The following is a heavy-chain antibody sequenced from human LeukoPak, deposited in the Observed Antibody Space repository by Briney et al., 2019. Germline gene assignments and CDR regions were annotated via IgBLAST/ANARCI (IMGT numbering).Heavy chain of an antibody. CDR1: GYSFNIYW. CDR2: IYPSDSDT. Sequence: GESLKISCKGSGYSFNIYWIAWVRQMPGKGLEWMGIIYPSDSDTRYSPSFQGQVTISVDKSINTAYLQWSSLKASDTAMYYCARHPNYYDSSGYYELGIDYWGQGTLVTVSS. V-gene: IGHV5-51*01. D-gene: IGHD3-22*01. J-gene: IGHJ4*02. CDR3: ARHPNYYDSSGYYELGIDY.